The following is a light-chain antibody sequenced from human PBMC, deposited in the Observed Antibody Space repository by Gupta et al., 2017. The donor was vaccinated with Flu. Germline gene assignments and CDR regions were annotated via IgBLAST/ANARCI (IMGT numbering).Light chain of an antibody. Sequence: DIQMTQSPSTLSGSVGDRVTITCRASQSISTWVAWYQQKPGKVLNLLIYKASNFQSGVPSRFNRRGSGTEFTLTISSLQPDDFASYYCQQYSNYPFSFGGGTKVEIK. CDR1: QSISTW. J-gene: IGKJ4*01. CDR3: QQYSNYPFS. V-gene: IGKV1-5*03. CDR2: KAS.